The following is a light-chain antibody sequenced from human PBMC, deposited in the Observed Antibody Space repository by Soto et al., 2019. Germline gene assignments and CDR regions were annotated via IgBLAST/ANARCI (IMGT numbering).Light chain of an antibody. CDR2: AAS. Sequence: DIQMTQSPSSLSASVGDRVTISCRASQSISYYLNWYQQKPGTAPKLLIYAASSLQSGVPSRFSGSGSGTDFTLTISSLQIEDFATYFCQQSDSTPQTFGQGTKVEIK. V-gene: IGKV1-39*01. CDR1: QSISYY. CDR3: QQSDSTPQT. J-gene: IGKJ1*01.